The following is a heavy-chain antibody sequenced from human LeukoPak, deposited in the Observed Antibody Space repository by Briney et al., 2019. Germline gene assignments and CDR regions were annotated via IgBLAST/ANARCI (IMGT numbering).Heavy chain of an antibody. Sequence: PSETLSLTCTVSGDSFISYYWSWIRQPPGKDLEWIGYMYYSGSTNYNPSLKSRVTMAVDTSKNQFSLRLSSVTTADTAVYYCARDLAFGGVGWGQGTLVTVSS. CDR2: MYYSGST. D-gene: IGHD3-16*01. J-gene: IGHJ4*02. V-gene: IGHV4-59*01. CDR3: ARDLAFGGVG. CDR1: GDSFISYY.